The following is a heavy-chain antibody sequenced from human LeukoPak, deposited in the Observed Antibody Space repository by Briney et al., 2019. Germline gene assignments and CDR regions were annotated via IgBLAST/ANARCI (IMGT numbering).Heavy chain of an antibody. J-gene: IGHJ3*02. V-gene: IGHV3-33*01. Sequence: GGSLRLSCAASGFTFSSYGMHWVRQAPGKGLEWVAVIWYDGSNKYYADSVKGQFTISRDNSKNTLYLQMNSLRAEDTAVYYYARDIYDSSPPINAFDIWGQGTMVTVSS. CDR2: IWYDGSNK. CDR1: GFTFSSYG. D-gene: IGHD3-22*01. CDR3: ARDIYDSSPPINAFDI.